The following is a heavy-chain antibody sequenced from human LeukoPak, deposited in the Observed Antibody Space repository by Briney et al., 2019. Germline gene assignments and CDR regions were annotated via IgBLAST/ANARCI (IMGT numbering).Heavy chain of an antibody. CDR1: GFTFSGFA. D-gene: IGHD3-22*01. CDR2: ISYHGRDK. V-gene: IGHV3-30*04. CDR3: TKECGGGGRRINLMVGGYGP. J-gene: IGHJ5*02. Sequence: GGSLRLSCAGSGFTFSGFAMHWVRQAPGKGLEWVAAISYHGRDKYYADAVSGRFTISRDNSKNTLHLEMNSLRTDDTAVYYCTKECGGGGRRINLMVGGYGPWGQGTQVTVSS.